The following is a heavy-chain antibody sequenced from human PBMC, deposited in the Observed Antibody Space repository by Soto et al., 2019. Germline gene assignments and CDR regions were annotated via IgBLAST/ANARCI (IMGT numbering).Heavy chain of an antibody. J-gene: IGHJ6*02. Sequence: PGGSLRLSCAASGFTFSSYDMHWVRQATGKGLEWVSAIGTAGDTYYPGSVKGRFTISRENAKNSLYLQMNSLRAEDTAVYCCARASRFFWGHDGMDVWGQGTTVTVSS. V-gene: IGHV3-13*01. CDR1: GFTFSSYD. CDR3: ARASRFFWGHDGMDV. CDR2: IGTAGDT. D-gene: IGHD3-3*01.